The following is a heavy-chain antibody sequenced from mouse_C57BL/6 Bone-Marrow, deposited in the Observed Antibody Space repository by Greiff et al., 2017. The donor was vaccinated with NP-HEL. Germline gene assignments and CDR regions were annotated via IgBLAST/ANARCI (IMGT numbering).Heavy chain of an antibody. CDR1: GYTFTSYT. Sequence: VKLMESGAELARPGASVKMSCTASGYTFTSYTMHWVQQRPGPGLEWIGYINPSSGYTKYNQKFKDTATLTADKSSSTAYMQLSSLTSEDSAVYYCAPIYYDYLNYWGQGTTRTVSS. CDR2: INPSSGYT. V-gene: IGHV1-4*01. D-gene: IGHD2-4*01. J-gene: IGHJ2*01. CDR3: APIYYDYLNY.